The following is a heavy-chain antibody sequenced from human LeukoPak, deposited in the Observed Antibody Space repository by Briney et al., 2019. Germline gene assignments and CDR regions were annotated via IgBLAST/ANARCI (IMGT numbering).Heavy chain of an antibody. J-gene: IGHJ5*02. D-gene: IGHD2/OR15-2a*01. CDR1: GGSISSYY. Sequence: SETLSLTCTVSGGSISSYYWSWIRQSPGKGLEWIGYIYHSGHTMSNPSLKSRVSLSLDTSNNQFSLKLSSVTAADTAVYYCARHPFQYPFDHWGQGTVVSVSS. CDR3: ARHPFQYPFDH. CDR2: IYHSGHT. V-gene: IGHV4-59*08.